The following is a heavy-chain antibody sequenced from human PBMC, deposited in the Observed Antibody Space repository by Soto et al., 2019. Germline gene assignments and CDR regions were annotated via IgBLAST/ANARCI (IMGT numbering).Heavy chain of an antibody. CDR1: GFTFSSYG. J-gene: IGHJ4*02. Sequence: QVQLVESGGGVVQPGRSLRLSCAASGFTFSSYGMHWVRQAPGKGLEWVAVISYDGSNIYYADSVKGRFTISRDNSKNTLYLQMNSLRAEDTAVYYCAKGGIAVALYYFDYWGQGTLVTVSS. CDR3: AKGGIAVALYYFDY. V-gene: IGHV3-30*18. CDR2: ISYDGSNI. D-gene: IGHD6-19*01.